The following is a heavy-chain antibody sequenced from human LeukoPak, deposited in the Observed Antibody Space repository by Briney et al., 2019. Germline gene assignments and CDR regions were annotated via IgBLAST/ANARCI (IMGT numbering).Heavy chain of an antibody. CDR2: INPDGNKK. D-gene: IGHD5-18*01. V-gene: IGHV3-7*01. J-gene: IGHJ4*02. CDR3: ARDLAYSRLDY. Sequence: GSLRLSCAASGFTFSSYAMSWVRQAPGKGLEWVASINPDGNKKYSADSVKGRFTISRDNSENSLYLQMNSLRVEDTAFYYCARDLAYSRLDYWGQGMLVTVSS. CDR1: GFTFSSYA.